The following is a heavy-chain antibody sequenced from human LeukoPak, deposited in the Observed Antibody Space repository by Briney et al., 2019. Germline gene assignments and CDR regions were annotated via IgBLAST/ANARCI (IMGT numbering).Heavy chain of an antibody. CDR3: ATGTHYDLLPF. CDR2: FDPGSGEI. V-gene: IGHV1-24*01. J-gene: IGHJ4*02. Sequence: RALVKVSWKVSGYSITELSTHWVRQAPGKGLEWMGGFDPGSGEIIYEQKFQDRVTMTEDTSTDTAYMELSSLRSEDTALYYCATGTHYDLLPFWGQGTLVTVSS. D-gene: IGHD3-9*01. CDR1: GYSITELS.